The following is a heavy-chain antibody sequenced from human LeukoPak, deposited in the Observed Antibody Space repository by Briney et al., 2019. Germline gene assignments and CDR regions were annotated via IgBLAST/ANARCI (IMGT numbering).Heavy chain of an antibody. D-gene: IGHD3-10*01. Sequence: ASVKVSCKASGYTFTSYGISWVRQAPGQGLEWMGWISAYNGNTNYAQNLQGRVTMTTDTSTSTAYMELRSLRSDDTAVYYCARDYFGSGSYYMRDYWGQGTLVTVSS. J-gene: IGHJ4*02. V-gene: IGHV1-18*01. CDR2: ISAYNGNT. CDR1: GYTFTSYG. CDR3: ARDYFGSGSYYMRDY.